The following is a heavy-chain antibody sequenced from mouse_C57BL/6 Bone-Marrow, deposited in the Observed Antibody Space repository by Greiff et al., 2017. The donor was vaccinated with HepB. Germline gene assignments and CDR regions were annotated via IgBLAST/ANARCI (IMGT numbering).Heavy chain of an antibody. D-gene: IGHD1-2*01. CDR3: TRQNYYGPLDY. Sequence: SGAELVRPGASVTLSCKASGYTFTDYEMHWVKQTPVHGLEWIGAIDPETGGTAYNQKFKGKAILTADKSSSTAYMELRSLTSEDSAVYYCTRQNYYGPLDYWGQGTTLTVSS. CDR2: IDPETGGT. CDR1: GYTFTDYE. J-gene: IGHJ2*01. V-gene: IGHV1-15*01.